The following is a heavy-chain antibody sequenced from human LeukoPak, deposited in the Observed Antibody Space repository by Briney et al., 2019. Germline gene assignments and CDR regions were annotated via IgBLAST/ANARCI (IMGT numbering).Heavy chain of an antibody. V-gene: IGHV4-39*07. D-gene: IGHD6-13*01. CDR2: INHSGST. CDR1: GGSISNNGHY. J-gene: IGHJ3*02. CDR3: AAGYSSSWSSGSDAFDI. Sequence: SETLSLTCTVSGGSISNNGHYWGWVRQPPGKGLEWIGEINHSGSTNYNPSLKSRVTISVDTSKNQFSLKLSSVTAADTAVYYCAAGYSSSWSSGSDAFDIWGQGTMVTVSS.